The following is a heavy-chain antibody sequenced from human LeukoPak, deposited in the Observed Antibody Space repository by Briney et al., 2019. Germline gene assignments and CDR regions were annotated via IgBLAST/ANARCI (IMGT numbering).Heavy chain of an antibody. V-gene: IGHV3-64*05. Sequence: PGGSLRLSCSASGFTFSSHATHWFRQAPGKGLEYVSAISSNGDSTYYADSVKGRFTISRDNSKNTLYFQMSSLRAEDTAVYYCVKSPIVATTFDYWGQGTLVTVSS. CDR1: GFTFSSHA. CDR3: VKSPIVATTFDY. J-gene: IGHJ4*02. D-gene: IGHD5-12*01. CDR2: ISSNGDST.